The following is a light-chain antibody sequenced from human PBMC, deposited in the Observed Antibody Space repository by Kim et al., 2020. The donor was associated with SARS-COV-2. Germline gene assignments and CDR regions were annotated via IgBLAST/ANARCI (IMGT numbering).Light chain of an antibody. CDR2: GAS. CDR1: QSIKTY. J-gene: IGKJ2*01. CDR3: QQTYST. V-gene: IGKV1-39*01. Sequence: DIQMTQSPSSLSASVGDRVTITCRAGQSIKTYLNWYQQKPGKAPKLLIYGASNLQSGVPSRFSGGGSGTEFTLTISSLQPEDSATYYCQQTYSTFGPGTKLEI.